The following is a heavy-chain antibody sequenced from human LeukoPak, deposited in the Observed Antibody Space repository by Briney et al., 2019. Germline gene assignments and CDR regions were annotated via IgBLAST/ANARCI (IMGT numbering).Heavy chain of an antibody. D-gene: IGHD2-2*01. V-gene: IGHV3-15*01. CDR1: GFTFSNAW. CDR3: TTDSPIGVLPPAKIHP. J-gene: IGHJ5*02. CDR2: IKRKTDGGPA. Sequence: PGGSLRLSCAASGFTFSNAWMTWVRQAPGKGLEWVGRIKRKTDGGPADYAAPVKGRFTISRDDSKTTLYLQMNSLKAEDTAVYYCTTDSPIGVLPPAKIHPWGQGTLVTVSS.